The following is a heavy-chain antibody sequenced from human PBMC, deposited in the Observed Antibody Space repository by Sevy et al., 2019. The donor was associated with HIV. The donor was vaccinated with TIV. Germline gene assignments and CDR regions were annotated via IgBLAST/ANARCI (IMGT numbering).Heavy chain of an antibody. J-gene: IGHJ5*02. CDR1: GGPISVYY. CDR3: ARAPPILHGDDSLNWFDP. Sequence: SETLSLTCTVSGGPISVYYWGWIRQPPGKGLEYIGYVYYTGSTNYNPSLKNRVTISVDTSNNQFSLKLTFVTAADTAVYYCARAPPILHGDDSLNWFDPWGQGTLVTVSS. D-gene: IGHD2-15*01. V-gene: IGHV4-59*12. CDR2: VYYTGST.